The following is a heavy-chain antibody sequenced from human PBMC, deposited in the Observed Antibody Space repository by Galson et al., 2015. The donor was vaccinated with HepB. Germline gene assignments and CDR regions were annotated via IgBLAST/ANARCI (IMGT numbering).Heavy chain of an antibody. CDR1: SFSSYW. J-gene: IGHJ3*02. V-gene: IGHV4-30-2*01. Sequence: SFSSYWIGWVRQMPGKGLEWIGYIYHSGNTYYNPSLKSRVTISLDRSKNQFSLKLSSVTAADTAVYYCARSGGSGGITFDIWGQGTMVTVSS. CDR3: ARSGGSGGITFDI. CDR2: IYHSGNT. D-gene: IGHD3-16*01.